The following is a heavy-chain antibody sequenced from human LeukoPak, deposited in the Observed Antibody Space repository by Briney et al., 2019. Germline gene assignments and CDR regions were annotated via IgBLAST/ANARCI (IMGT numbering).Heavy chain of an antibody. D-gene: IGHD6-13*01. V-gene: IGHV3-66*01. CDR3: ARGDSN. J-gene: IGHJ4*02. CDR2: FYSGGST. CDR1: GFTVSSNY. Sequence: GGSLRLSCAASGFTVSSNYMYWVRQAPGKGLECVSVFYSGGSTYYADSVKDRFTISRDNSKNTLYLQMNSLRAEDTAVYYCARGDSNWGQGTLVTVSS.